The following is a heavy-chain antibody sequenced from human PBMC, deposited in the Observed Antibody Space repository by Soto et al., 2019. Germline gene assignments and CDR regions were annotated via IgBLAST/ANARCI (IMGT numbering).Heavy chain of an antibody. J-gene: IGHJ4*02. CDR1: GFTFSSYA. D-gene: IGHD6-6*01. CDR2: ISYDGSNK. V-gene: IGHV3-30-3*01. Sequence: PGGSLRLSCAASGFTFSSYAMHWVRQAPGKGLEWVAVISYDGSNKYYADSVKGRFTISRDNSKNTLYLQMNSLRAEDTAVYYCARDSNLLYSSSSLDYWGQGTLVTVSS. CDR3: ARDSNLLYSSSSLDY.